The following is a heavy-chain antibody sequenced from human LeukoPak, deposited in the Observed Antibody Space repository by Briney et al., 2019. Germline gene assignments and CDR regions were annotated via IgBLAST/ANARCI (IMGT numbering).Heavy chain of an antibody. J-gene: IGHJ6*03. V-gene: IGHV4-59*08. CDR1: GGSISSYY. CDR2: IYYSGST. CDR3: ARTAFGGTFPYYYYYMDV. Sequence: PSETLSLTCTVSGGSISSYYWSWIRQPPGKGLAWIGYIYYSGSTNYNPSLKSRVTISVDTSKNQFSLRLSSVTAADTAVYYCARTAFGGTFPYYYYYMDVWGKGTTVTVSS. D-gene: IGHD1-26*01.